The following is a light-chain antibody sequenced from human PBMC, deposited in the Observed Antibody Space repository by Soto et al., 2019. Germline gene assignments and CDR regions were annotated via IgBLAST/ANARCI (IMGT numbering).Light chain of an antibody. Sequence: QSALTQPASVSGSPGQSIAISCTGTSSDIGAYNFVSWYQQHPGKAPKLMIYDVSNRPSGVSDRFSGSKSGTTASLTISGLQDEDEDYYYCRSYTRSDTYVFGSGTQLTVL. J-gene: IGLJ1*01. CDR3: RSYTRSDTYV. CDR1: SSDIGAYNF. CDR2: DVS. V-gene: IGLV2-14*03.